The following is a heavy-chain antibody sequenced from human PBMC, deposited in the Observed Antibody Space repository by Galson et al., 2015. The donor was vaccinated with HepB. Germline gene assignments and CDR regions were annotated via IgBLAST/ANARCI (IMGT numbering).Heavy chain of an antibody. V-gene: IGHV4-4*07. CDR3: ARDRRGGNYCKSSTSCSLFDY. CDR2: IYVSGST. CDR1: GGSINGYY. J-gene: IGHJ4*02. D-gene: IGHD2-2*01. Sequence: SETLSLTCIVSGGSINGYYWSWIRQPAGKGLEWIGRIYVSGSTSDNPSLKSRVTMSADTSKNQFSLKLTSVTAADTAVYYCARDRRGGNYCKSSTSCSLFDYWGQGTLVTVSS.